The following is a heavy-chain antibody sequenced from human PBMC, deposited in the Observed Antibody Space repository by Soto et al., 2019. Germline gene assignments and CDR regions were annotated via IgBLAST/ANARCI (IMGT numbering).Heavy chain of an antibody. V-gene: IGHV5-51*01. D-gene: IGHD6-13*01. Sequence: PGESLKISCKGSGYSFTSYWIGWVRQMPGKGLEWMGIIYPGDSDTRYSPSFQGQVTISADKSISTAYLQWSSLKASDTAMYYCARTPGSSWYFWYFQHWGQGTLVTVSS. CDR1: GYSFTSYW. CDR3: ARTPGSSWYFWYFQH. J-gene: IGHJ1*01. CDR2: IYPGDSDT.